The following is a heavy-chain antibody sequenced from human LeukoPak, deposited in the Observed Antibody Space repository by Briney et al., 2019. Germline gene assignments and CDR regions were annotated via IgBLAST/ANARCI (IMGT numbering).Heavy chain of an antibody. CDR3: ARDGTEPRDAFDI. CDR2: IGISSNKI. J-gene: IGHJ3*02. V-gene: IGHV3-21*01. Sequence: GGSLRLSCAASGFTLRSYTMNWVRQAPGKGLEWVSSIGISSNKIYYADSVKGRFIISRDNAKNSLYLQMNSLRAEDTAVYYCARDGTEPRDAFDIWGQGTMVTVSS. CDR1: GFTLRSYT.